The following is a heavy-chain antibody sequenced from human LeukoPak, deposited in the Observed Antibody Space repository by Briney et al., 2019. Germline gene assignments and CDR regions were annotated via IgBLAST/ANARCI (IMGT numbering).Heavy chain of an antibody. V-gene: IGHV4-4*07. CDR3: ATVEVGTVDVFDI. CDR2: FYTGGTT. CDR1: GGSVTQYH. D-gene: IGHD1-26*01. Sequence: SETLPLTCTVSGGSVTQYHRSWIRQPAGKGLEWIARFYTGGTTNYNPSLNGRATMSVDTSKNHFSLKLTSVTAANTAIYYCATVEVGTVDVFDIWGQGTMVTVSS. J-gene: IGHJ3*02.